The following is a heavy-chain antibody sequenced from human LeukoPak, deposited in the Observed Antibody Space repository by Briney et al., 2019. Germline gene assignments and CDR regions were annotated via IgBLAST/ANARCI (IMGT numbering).Heavy chain of an antibody. Sequence: QAGGSLRLSCAASGFTFSNYAMSWVRQAPGKGLEWVSAISNTAYSTYFADSVKGRFAISRDNSKNTLYLQMNSLRAEDTAVYFCAKETSGWGTFDYWGQGTLVTVSS. V-gene: IGHV3-23*01. J-gene: IGHJ4*02. CDR1: GFTFSNYA. CDR2: ISNTAYST. D-gene: IGHD6-19*01. CDR3: AKETSGWGTFDY.